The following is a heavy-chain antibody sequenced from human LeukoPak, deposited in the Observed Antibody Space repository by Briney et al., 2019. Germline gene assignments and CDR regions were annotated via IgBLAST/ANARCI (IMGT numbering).Heavy chain of an antibody. D-gene: IGHD2-2*02. V-gene: IGHV4-39*07. Sequence: PSETLSLTCTVSGGSISSSSYYWGWIRQPPGKGLEWIGSIYYSGSTYYNPSLKSRVTISVDTSKNQFSLKLSSVTAADTAVYYCARVPYCSSTSCYTKAVYYYYYMDVWGKGTTVTVSS. CDR1: GGSISSSSYY. J-gene: IGHJ6*03. CDR3: ARVPYCSSTSCYTKAVYYYYYMDV. CDR2: IYYSGST.